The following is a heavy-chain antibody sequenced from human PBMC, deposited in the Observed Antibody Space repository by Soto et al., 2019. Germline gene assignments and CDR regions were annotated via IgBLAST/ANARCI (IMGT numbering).Heavy chain of an antibody. CDR1: GFTFSSYA. V-gene: IGHV3-23*01. D-gene: IGHD5-18*01. CDR2: ISGSGGST. CDR3: AKASLQLWSNTAYYFDY. Sequence: EVQLLESGGGLVQPGGSLRLSCAASGFTFSSYAMSWVRQAPGKGLEWVSAISGSGGSTYYADSVKGRFTISRDNSKNTLYLQMNSLRAEDTAVYYCAKASLQLWSNTAYYFDYWGQGTLVTVSS. J-gene: IGHJ4*02.